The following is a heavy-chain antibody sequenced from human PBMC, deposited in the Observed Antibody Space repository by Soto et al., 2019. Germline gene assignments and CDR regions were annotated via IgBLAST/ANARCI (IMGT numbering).Heavy chain of an antibody. V-gene: IGHV1-2*02. Sequence: ASVKVSCKASRYTFTVHYMHWVRQAPGQGLEWMGWINPKSGGTMYPQKFQGRVTMTWDTSISTAYMALTRLRSDDTAVYYCARDLAKGGGSAGFDYWGQGTLVTVSS. D-gene: IGHD1-26*01. J-gene: IGHJ4*02. CDR1: RYTFTVHY. CDR3: ARDLAKGGGSAGFDY. CDR2: INPKSGGT.